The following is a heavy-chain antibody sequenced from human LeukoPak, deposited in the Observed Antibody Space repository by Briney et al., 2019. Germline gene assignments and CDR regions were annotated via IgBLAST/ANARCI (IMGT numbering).Heavy chain of an antibody. J-gene: IGHJ5*02. CDR3: ARLEGTGYRGGWFDP. CDR2: INPSGGST. V-gene: IGHV1-46*01. Sequence: ASVKVSCKASGFTFTSYYMHWVRQAPGQGLEWMGIINPSGGSTSYAQKFQGRVTMTRDMSISTASLELRSLTSDDTAVYYCARLEGTGYRGGWFDPWGQGSLVTVSS. D-gene: IGHD3-9*01. CDR1: GFTFTSYY.